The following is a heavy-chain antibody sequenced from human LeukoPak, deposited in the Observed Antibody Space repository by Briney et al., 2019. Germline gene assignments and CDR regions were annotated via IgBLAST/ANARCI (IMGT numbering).Heavy chain of an antibody. CDR3: ARDVGLVYPGY. Sequence: GGSLRLSCAASGFTFNNFGMNWVRQAPGKGLEWVSSISSSSTSIYYADSVRGRFTISRDNAKNSLYLQMNSLRADDTAVYYCARDVGLVYPGYWGQGTLVTVSS. CDR1: GFTFNNFG. J-gene: IGHJ4*02. V-gene: IGHV3-21*01. CDR2: ISSSSTSI. D-gene: IGHD6-19*01.